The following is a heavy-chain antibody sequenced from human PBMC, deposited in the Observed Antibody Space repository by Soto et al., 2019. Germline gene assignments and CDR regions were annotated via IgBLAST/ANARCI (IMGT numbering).Heavy chain of an antibody. J-gene: IGHJ6*02. D-gene: IGHD3-3*01. CDR3: ARDQRITIFGVASYYYGMDV. V-gene: IGHV4-31*03. CDR2: IYYSGST. Sequence: TLSLTCTVSGGSISSGGYYWSWIRQHPGKGLEWIGYIYYSGSTYYNPSLKSRVTISVDTSKNQFSLKLSPVTAADTAVYYCARDQRITIFGVASYYYGMDVWGQGTRVTFSS. CDR1: GGSISSGGYY.